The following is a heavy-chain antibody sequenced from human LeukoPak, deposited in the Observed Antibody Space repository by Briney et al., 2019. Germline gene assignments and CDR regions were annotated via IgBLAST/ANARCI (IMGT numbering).Heavy chain of an antibody. D-gene: IGHD6-25*01. CDR2: VYYGRSP. Sequence: SETLSLTCTVSGVSISSGGYYWSWIRQPPGKGLEWIGSVYYGRSPHFNPSLESRATISVDTSKNHFSLKMSSVTAADTAVYYCARSSGTGTFSYWGQGTLVTVSS. J-gene: IGHJ4*02. CDR3: ARSSGTGTFSY. V-gene: IGHV4-39*02. CDR1: GVSISSGGYY.